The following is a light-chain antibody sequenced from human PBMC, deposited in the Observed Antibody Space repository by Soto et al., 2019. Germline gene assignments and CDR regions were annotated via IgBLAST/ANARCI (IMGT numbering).Light chain of an antibody. Sequence: DIQLTQYPSFLSASVGDRVTITCRASQGISSYLAWYQQKPGKAPKLLIYAASTLQSGVPSRFSGSGSGTECTLTISSLQPEDFATYYCQQLNRYPITFGQGTRLEIK. CDR1: QGISSY. J-gene: IGKJ5*01. V-gene: IGKV1-9*01. CDR2: AAS. CDR3: QQLNRYPIT.